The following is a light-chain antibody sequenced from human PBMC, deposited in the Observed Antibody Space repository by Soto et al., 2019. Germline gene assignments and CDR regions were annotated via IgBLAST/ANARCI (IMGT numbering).Light chain of an antibody. CDR1: SSNIGSNT. Sequence: QSVLTQPPSASGTPGQRVTISCSGSSSNIGSNTVNWYQQLPGTAPQLLIYSNNQRPSGVPDRFSGAKSGTSASLAISGLQYAEEAAYYCSAWDDSMNGPVFGGGTKLTVL. V-gene: IGLV1-44*01. CDR3: SAWDDSMNGPV. CDR2: SNN. J-gene: IGLJ2*01.